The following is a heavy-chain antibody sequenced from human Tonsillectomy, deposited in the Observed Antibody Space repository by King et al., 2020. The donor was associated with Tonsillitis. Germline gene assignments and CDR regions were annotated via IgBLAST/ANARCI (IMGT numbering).Heavy chain of an antibody. CDR3: ARGARGNSAFDF. V-gene: IGHV4-34*01. D-gene: IGHD4-23*01. J-gene: IGHJ4*02. CDR2: INHSGST. CDR1: GGSFSGYS. Sequence: VQLQQWGAGLLKPSEPLSLTCAVSGGSFSGYSWSWIRQPPGKGLEWIGEINHSGSTNYNPSLKSRVTISGDTSKSQFSLRLNSVTAADTAVYYCARGARGNSAFDFWGQGTLVIVSA.